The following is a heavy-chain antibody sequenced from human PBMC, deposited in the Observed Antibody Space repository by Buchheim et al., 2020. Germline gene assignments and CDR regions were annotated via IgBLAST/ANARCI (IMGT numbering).Heavy chain of an antibody. D-gene: IGHD3-3*01. J-gene: IGHJ4*02. Sequence: QVQLVESGGGVVQPGRSLRLSCAASGFTFSSYGMHWVRQAPGKGLEWVAFIRYDGSNKYYADSVKGRFTISRDNSKKTKYLQMNSLRAEDTAVYYCAKDVGRFLEWLDSDYWGQGTL. CDR1: GFTFSSYG. CDR3: AKDVGRFLEWLDSDY. CDR2: IRYDGSNK. V-gene: IGHV3-30*02.